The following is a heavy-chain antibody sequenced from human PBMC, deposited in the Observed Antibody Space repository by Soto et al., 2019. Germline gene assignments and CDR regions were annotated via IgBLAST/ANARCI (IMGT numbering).Heavy chain of an antibody. J-gene: IGHJ5*02. V-gene: IGHV4-59*01. Sequence: SETLSLTCSASGGSISRYYWSWIRQPPGKGLEWIGYAYYSGDTGYNPSLKSRVTMAVDTSKNQVSLKLSSVTAADTAVYYCARDRSTYGGGGTGEVKENWFDPWGQGALVTV. CDR3: ARDRSTYGGGGTGEVKENWFDP. CDR1: GGSISRYY. D-gene: IGHD2-8*01. CDR2: AYYSGDT.